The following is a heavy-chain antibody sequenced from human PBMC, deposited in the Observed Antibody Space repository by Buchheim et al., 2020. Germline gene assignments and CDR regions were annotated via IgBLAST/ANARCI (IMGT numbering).Heavy chain of an antibody. CDR2: ISPSSSYT. V-gene: IGHV3-21*01. D-gene: IGHD3-16*02. J-gene: IGHJ6*02. CDR3: ARDQGGVIPYYYYGLDV. Sequence: EVQLVESGGGLVKPGGSLRLSCTASGFTCSSYNMNWVRQAPGKGLEWVSSISPSSSYTYYADSVKGRFTISRDNAKNSLYLQMNSLRAEDTAMYYCARDQGGVIPYYYYGLDVWGQGTT. CDR1: GFTCSSYN.